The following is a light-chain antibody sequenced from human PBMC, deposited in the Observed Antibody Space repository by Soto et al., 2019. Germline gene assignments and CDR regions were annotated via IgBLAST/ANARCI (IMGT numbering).Light chain of an antibody. CDR2: DAS. V-gene: IGKV3-11*01. CDR1: QSVRSF. Sequence: EIVLTQSPATLSLSPGERATLSCRASQSVRSFLAWYQQKPGQAPRLIMDDASNRATGIPARFSGSGSGTEFTLTISSLQSEDFAVYFCQQYYDWPTFDQGTKVDIK. CDR3: QQYYDWPT. J-gene: IGKJ1*01.